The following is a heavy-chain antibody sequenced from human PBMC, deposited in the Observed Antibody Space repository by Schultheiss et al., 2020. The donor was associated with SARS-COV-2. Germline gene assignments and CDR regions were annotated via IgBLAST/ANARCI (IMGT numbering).Heavy chain of an antibody. CDR3: ASGLPSITGTTFLGY. D-gene: IGHD1-7*01. CDR1: GGSVSSGSYY. CDR2: IYYSGST. V-gene: IGHV4-61*01. Sequence: SETLSLTCTVSGGSVSSGSYYWSWIRQPPGKGLEWIGYIYYSGSTNYNPSLKSRVTISVDTSKNQFSLKLSSVTAADTAVYYCASGLPSITGTTFLGYWGQGTLVTVSS. J-gene: IGHJ4*02.